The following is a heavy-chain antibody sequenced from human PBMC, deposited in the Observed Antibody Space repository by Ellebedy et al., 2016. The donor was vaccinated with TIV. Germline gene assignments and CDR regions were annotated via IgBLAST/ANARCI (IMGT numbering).Heavy chain of an antibody. D-gene: IGHD1-1*01. Sequence: MPSETLSLTCTVSGGSISSFYWNWLRQPPGKGLEWIGYIYYSGSTKYNPSLNSRVTISLDTSNNQFSLKLSSVTAADTAVYYCASWPWKNLDQGFDYWGQGTLVTVSS. CDR2: IYYSGST. CDR3: ASWPWKNLDQGFDY. J-gene: IGHJ4*02. CDR1: GGSISSFY. V-gene: IGHV4-59*08.